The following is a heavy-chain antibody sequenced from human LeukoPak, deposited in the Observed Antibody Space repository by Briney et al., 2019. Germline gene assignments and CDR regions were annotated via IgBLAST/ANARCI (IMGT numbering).Heavy chain of an antibody. CDR3: ARDPSGDSSGMDY. Sequence: AAVKVSCKASGYTFRCYGVSWVRHAPGQGMAWMGWISFYNGDTNYAQKGQDRVTMTTDTSTSTAYMEVRRLRFDDTAVYYCARDPSGDSSGMDYWGQGTLVTVSS. V-gene: IGHV1-18*01. CDR2: ISFYNGDT. J-gene: IGHJ4*02. D-gene: IGHD3-22*01. CDR1: GYTFRCYG.